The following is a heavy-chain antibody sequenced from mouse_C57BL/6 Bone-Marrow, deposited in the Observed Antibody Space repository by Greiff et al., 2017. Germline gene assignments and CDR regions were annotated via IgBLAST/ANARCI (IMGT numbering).Heavy chain of an antibody. CDR1: GYTFTNYW. CDR3: ARHLEWYFDV. J-gene: IGHJ1*03. CDR2: IYPGGGYT. Sequence: QVQLQQSGAELVRPGTSVTMSCKASGYTFTNYWLGWAKQRPGHGLEWLGDIYPGGGYTNYNEKFKGKATLTADKSSSTAYMQFSSLTSEDSAIYYCARHLEWYFDVWGTGTTVTVSS. V-gene: IGHV1-63*01.